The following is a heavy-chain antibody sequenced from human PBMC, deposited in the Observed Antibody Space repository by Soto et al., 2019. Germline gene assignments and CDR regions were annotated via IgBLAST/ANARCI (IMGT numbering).Heavy chain of an antibody. CDR3: ESDSNAYGDFSPHYYYSGMYV. J-gene: IGHJ6*02. CDR1: VFTFSNFG. D-gene: IGHD4-17*01. CDR2: VWYDGSSK. Sequence: PGWSQRLSCAASVFTFSNFGMNWVRHAPGKGLEWVARVWYDGSSKYYVDSVKGRFTISRDNSKETVYLQMNSLRAEDTGLSSCESDSNAYGDFSPHYYYSGMYVCRHGTTLTVS. V-gene: IGHV3-33*01.